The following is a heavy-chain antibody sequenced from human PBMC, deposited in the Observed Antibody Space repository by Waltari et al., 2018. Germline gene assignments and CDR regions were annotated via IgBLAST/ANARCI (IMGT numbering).Heavy chain of an antibody. V-gene: IGHV4-34*01. CDR3: ARARRASIAALRGFDY. J-gene: IGHJ4*02. D-gene: IGHD6-6*01. CDR1: GGSFSGYY. Sequence: QVQLQQWGAGLLKPSETLSLTCAVYGGSFSGYYWSWIGQPPGKGLEWIGEINHSGSTNYNPSLKSRVTISVDTSKNQFSLKLSSVTAADTAVYYCARARRASIAALRGFDYWGQGTLVTVSS. CDR2: INHSGST.